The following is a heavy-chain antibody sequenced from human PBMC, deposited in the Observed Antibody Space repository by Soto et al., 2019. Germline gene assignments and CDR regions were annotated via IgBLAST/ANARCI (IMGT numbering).Heavy chain of an antibody. J-gene: IGHJ5*02. CDR1: GFSFFSYA. V-gene: IGHV3-23*01. CDR2: ISGSGGHT. Sequence: VGSLRLSCTGSGFSFFSYAMGWVRQAPGKGLEWVSTISGSGGHTYYADSVKGRFVVSRDNDKNTVYLHMSSLTGEGTAVYFCAKIEMGWFAHWGQGTQVTVSS. D-gene: IGHD2-8*01. CDR3: AKIEMGWFAH.